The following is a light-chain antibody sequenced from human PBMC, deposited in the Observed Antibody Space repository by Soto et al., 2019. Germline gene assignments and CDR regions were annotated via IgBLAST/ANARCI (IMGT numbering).Light chain of an antibody. CDR1: QSVSNY. CDR2: DAS. CDR3: QQHINRLS. V-gene: IGKV3-11*01. J-gene: IGKJ4*01. Sequence: EILLTQSPATLSLSPGERATLSCRARQSVSNYLAWYQQKPGQAHRLHIHDASTRATGNPARFSGSGSGSAFTLTITTLHPEDFAVYYCQQHINRLSFGGGTKVEIK.